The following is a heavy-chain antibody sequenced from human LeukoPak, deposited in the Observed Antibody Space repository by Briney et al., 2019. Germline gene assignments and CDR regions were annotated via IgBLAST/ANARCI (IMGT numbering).Heavy chain of an antibody. V-gene: IGHV3-21*01. Sequence: GGSLRLSCVASGFTSSSYWMHWVRQAPGKGLEWVSSISSSSSYIYYADSVKGRFTISRDNAKNSLYLQMNSLRAEDTAVYYCARDHDYGDYIDYWGQGTLVTVSS. D-gene: IGHD4-17*01. CDR1: GFTSSSYW. CDR3: ARDHDYGDYIDY. CDR2: ISSSSSYI. J-gene: IGHJ4*02.